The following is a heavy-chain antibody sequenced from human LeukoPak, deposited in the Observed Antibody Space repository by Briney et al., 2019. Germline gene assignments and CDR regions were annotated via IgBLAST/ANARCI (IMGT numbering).Heavy chain of an antibody. CDR2: IYYSGST. CDR3: GSLVATTLLHYFYYYIDV. Sequence: SLTLSLTCTVSGGTISSGSYYWGWIRQPPGKGLEWIGSIYYSGSTYYNPSLKSRVTISVDTSKNQFSLKLSSVTAADTAVYYCGSLVATTLLHYFYYYIDVWGKGTTVTVSS. V-gene: IGHV4-39*01. J-gene: IGHJ6*03. D-gene: IGHD5-24*01. CDR1: GGTISSGSYY.